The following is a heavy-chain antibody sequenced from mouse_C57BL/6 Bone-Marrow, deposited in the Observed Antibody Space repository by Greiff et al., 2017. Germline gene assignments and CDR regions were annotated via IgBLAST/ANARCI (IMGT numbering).Heavy chain of an antibody. D-gene: IGHD1-1*01. CDR1: GYTFTDYY. Sequence: VQLQQSGPELVKPGASVKISCKASGYTFTDYYINWVKQRPGQGLEWIGWIFPGSGSTYYNEKFKGKATLTVDKSSSTAYMLLSSLPSEDSAVYFCARPPRSSYGYFDVWGTGTTVTVSS. CDR2: IFPGSGST. V-gene: IGHV1-75*01. CDR3: ARPPRSSYGYFDV. J-gene: IGHJ1*03.